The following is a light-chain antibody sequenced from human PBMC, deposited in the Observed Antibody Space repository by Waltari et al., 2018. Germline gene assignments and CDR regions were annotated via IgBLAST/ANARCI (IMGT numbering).Light chain of an antibody. Sequence: QSALTQPPSASGSPGQSVTISCTGTSSDVGGYNFVSWYQQHPGKAPKVMIYEVTKRPSGVPDCFSGSKCGDTASLTVSGLQAEDESDYFCMSYAGNYMPWVFGGGTRLTVL. CDR2: EVT. J-gene: IGLJ3*02. CDR3: MSYAGNYMPWV. CDR1: SSDVGGYNF. V-gene: IGLV2-8*01.